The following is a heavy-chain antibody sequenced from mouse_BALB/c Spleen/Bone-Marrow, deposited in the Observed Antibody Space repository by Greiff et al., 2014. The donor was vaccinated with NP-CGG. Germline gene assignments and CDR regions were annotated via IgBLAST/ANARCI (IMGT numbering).Heavy chain of an antibody. D-gene: IGHD1-3*01. J-gene: IGHJ2*01. CDR1: GFTFSSYA. V-gene: IGHV5-9-4*01. Sequence: VQLQQSGGGVMKPGGSLKLSCAASGFTFSSYAMSWVRQSPEKRLEWVAEISTGGSYTYYPDTVTGRFTISRDNAKNTLYLERNSLRSEDTAIYYCARYYNYYFDYWGQGTTLTVSS. CDR2: ISTGGSYT. CDR3: ARYYNYYFDY.